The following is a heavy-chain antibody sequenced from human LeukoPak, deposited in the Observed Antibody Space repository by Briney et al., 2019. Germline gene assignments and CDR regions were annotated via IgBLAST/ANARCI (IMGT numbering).Heavy chain of an antibody. Sequence: PGGSLRLSCAASGFSFSSYGMHWVRQAPGKGLEWVAFIQYDGNSIYYTDSVKGRFTISRDNSKNTLYLQMDSLRVEDTAIYYCAKELSRIVPAAWAFWGQGALLSVSS. CDR2: IQYDGNSI. CDR1: GFSFSSYG. CDR3: AKELSRIVPAAWAF. V-gene: IGHV3-30*02. D-gene: IGHD2-2*01. J-gene: IGHJ4*02.